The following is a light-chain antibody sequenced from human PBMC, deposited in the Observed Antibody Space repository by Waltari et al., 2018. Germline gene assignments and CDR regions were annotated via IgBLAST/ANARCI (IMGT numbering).Light chain of an antibody. CDR1: QSGCSY. CDR2: DAS. V-gene: IGKV3-11*01. Sequence: EIVLTQSTATLSLSPGERATLPCRASQSGCSYLAWYQQKPGQAPRLLIYDASNRATGIPARFSGSGSGTDFTLTISSLEPEDFAVYYCQQRSNGPPLTFGGGTKVEIK. J-gene: IGKJ4*01. CDR3: QQRSNGPPLT.